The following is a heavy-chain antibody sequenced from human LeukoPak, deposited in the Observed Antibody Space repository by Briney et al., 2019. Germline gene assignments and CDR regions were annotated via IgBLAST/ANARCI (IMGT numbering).Heavy chain of an antibody. D-gene: IGHD6-13*01. CDR2: ISSSASTI. Sequence: GGSLRLSCAASGFTFSSYEMNWVRQAPGKGLEWVSYISSSASTIYSADSVKGRFTISRDNAKNSLYLQMNSLRAEDTAVYYCARLPGYSSSWYDWYFDLWGRGILVTVSS. CDR1: GFTFSSYE. V-gene: IGHV3-48*03. CDR3: ARLPGYSSSWYDWYFDL. J-gene: IGHJ2*01.